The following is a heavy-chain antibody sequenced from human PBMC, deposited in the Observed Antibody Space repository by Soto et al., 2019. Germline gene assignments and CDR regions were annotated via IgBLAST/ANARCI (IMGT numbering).Heavy chain of an antibody. CDR3: ARVPYSSSWPHYFDY. Sequence: SETLSLTCAVYGGSFSGYYWSWIRQPPGKGLEWIGEINHSGSTNYNPSLKSRVTISVDTSKNQFSLKLSSVTAADTAVYYCARVPYSSSWPHYFDYWGQGTPVTVSS. J-gene: IGHJ4*02. D-gene: IGHD6-13*01. CDR2: INHSGST. CDR1: GGSFSGYY. V-gene: IGHV4-34*01.